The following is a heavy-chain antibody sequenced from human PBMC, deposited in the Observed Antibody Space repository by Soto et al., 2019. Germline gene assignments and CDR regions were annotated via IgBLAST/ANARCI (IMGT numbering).Heavy chain of an antibody. CDR1: GSPLSSHY. V-gene: IGHV4-59*08. CDR2: IYYSATT. Sequence: PSDTLSLTFTVSGSPLSSHYWSWFRQPPGKGLEWIGYIYYSATTNFNPSLQSRVSISVDTSKNHFSLKLSSVTAADTAVYYCATINLVSKRLAYWGLFSLVSVSS. D-gene: IGHD1-1*01. CDR3: ATINLVSKRLAY. J-gene: IGHJ4*02.